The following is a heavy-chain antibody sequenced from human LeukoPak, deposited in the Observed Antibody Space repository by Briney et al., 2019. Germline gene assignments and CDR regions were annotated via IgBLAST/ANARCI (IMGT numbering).Heavy chain of an antibody. CDR2: IYYSGNT. Sequence: SETLSLTCTVSGGSISSSSYHWGWIRQPPGQGLEWIGSIYYSGNTYYNPSLKSRVIISVDTSKNQFSLKLSSVTAADTAVYYCASQTYYYDSSGYGGLDYWGQGTLVTVSS. D-gene: IGHD3-22*01. V-gene: IGHV4-39*01. J-gene: IGHJ4*02. CDR1: GGSISSSSYH. CDR3: ASQTYYYDSSGYGGLDY.